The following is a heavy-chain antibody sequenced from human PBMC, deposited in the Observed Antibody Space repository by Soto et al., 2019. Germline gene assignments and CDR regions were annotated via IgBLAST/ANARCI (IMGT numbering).Heavy chain of an antibody. Sequence: RASVKISRTASGYTFTGYYMHRVRQAPGQGLEWMGWINPNSGGTNYAQKFQGWVTMTRDTSISTAYMELSRLRSDDTAVYYCARPRSDYGDYLYYFDYWGQGTLVTVSS. D-gene: IGHD4-17*01. V-gene: IGHV1-2*04. J-gene: IGHJ4*02. CDR3: ARPRSDYGDYLYYFDY. CDR1: GYTFTGYY. CDR2: INPNSGGT.